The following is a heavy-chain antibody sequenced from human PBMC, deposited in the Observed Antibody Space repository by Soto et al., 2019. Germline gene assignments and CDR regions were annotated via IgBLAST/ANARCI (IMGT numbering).Heavy chain of an antibody. D-gene: IGHD3-10*01. V-gene: IGHV4-39*01. CDR2: IYYSGDT. CDR1: GGSIRSSNYY. J-gene: IGHJ4*02. CDR3: ARGSTDSYPGSRIFDF. Sequence: SETLSLTCTVSGGSIRSSNYYWAWVRQPPGKGLEWIANIYYSGDTYFHPSLRSRLTVSVDTSKNQFSLKLSSLTAEDSAMYFCARGSTDSYPGSRIFDFWGRGTLVTVSS.